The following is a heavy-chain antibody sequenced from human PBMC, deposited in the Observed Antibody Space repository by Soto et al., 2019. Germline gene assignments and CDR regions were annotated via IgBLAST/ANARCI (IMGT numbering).Heavy chain of an antibody. J-gene: IGHJ6*02. Sequence: QVPLQESGPGLVKPSETLSLTCTVSGGSISRYYWSWIRQPPGKGLEWIGYIYYSGSTNYNPSLKRRVTISVDTSKNQFSLKLSSVTAADTAVYYCARDGGTVTTLPYYYYYYGMDVWGQGTTVTVSS. CDR1: GGSISRYY. CDR3: ARDGGTVTTLPYYYYYYGMDV. CDR2: IYYSGST. V-gene: IGHV4-59*01. D-gene: IGHD4-4*01.